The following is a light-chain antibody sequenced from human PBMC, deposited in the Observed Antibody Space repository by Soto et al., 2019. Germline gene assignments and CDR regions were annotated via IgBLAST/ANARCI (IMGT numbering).Light chain of an antibody. Sequence: QSALTQPPSASGSFGQSVTISCTGTSSDGGGYNYVSWYQQHPGKAPKLMIYEVSERPSGVPDRFSGSKSGNTASLTVSGLQADDEADYYCSSYSGTNYHYVFGTGTKLTVL. CDR2: EVS. CDR1: SSDGGGYNY. V-gene: IGLV2-8*01. J-gene: IGLJ1*01. CDR3: SSYSGTNYHYV.